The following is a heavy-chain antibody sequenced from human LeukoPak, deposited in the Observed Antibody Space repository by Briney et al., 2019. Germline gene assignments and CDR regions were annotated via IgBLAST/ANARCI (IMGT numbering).Heavy chain of an antibody. Sequence: GRSLRLSCAASGFTFSNYGMHWVCQAPGKGLEWVAVISYDGSNKYYADSVKGRFTISRDNSKNTLYLQMNSLRAEDTAVYYCAKDSCSSTSCYSRDWGQGTLVTVSS. V-gene: IGHV3-30*18. CDR1: GFTFSNYG. CDR2: ISYDGSNK. D-gene: IGHD2-2*02. CDR3: AKDSCSSTSCYSRD. J-gene: IGHJ4*02.